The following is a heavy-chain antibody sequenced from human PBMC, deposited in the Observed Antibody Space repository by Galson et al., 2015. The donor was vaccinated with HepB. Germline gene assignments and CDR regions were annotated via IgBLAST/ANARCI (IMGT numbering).Heavy chain of an antibody. CDR2: LSADDGNT. D-gene: IGHD2-21*02. Sequence: SVKVSCKASGYTFSKYGFRWVRQAPGKGLECMGGLSADDGNTNYAQTFQGRVTMTTDASTTTAYMELRSLRSDDTAVYYCARGVPPNGYCSGACYPDAFDIWDRATMVTVSS. CDR3: ARGVPPNGYCSGACYPDAFDI. J-gene: IGHJ3*02. V-gene: IGHV1-18*01. CDR1: GYTFSKYG.